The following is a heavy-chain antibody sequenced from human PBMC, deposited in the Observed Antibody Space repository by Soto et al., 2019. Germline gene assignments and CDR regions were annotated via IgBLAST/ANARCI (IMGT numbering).Heavy chain of an antibody. CDR2: ISYDGSNK. V-gene: IGHV3-30-3*01. Sequence: QVQLVESGGGVVQPGRSLRLSCAASGFTFSSYAMHWVRQAPGKGLEWVAVISYDGSNKYYADSVKGRFTISRDNSKNTLYLQMNSLRAEDTAVYYCAGRHSSSSSRGQGTLVTVSS. J-gene: IGHJ4*02. CDR1: GFTFSSYA. D-gene: IGHD6-6*01. CDR3: AGRHSSSSS.